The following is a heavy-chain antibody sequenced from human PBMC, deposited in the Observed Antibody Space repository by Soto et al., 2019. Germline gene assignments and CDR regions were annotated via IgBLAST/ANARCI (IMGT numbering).Heavy chain of an antibody. CDR3: AGDLALSGWYGGGDF. CDR1: GGTFISYG. D-gene: IGHD6-19*01. V-gene: IGHV1-69*01. Sequence: QVQLVQSGAEVKKPGSSVKVSCKASGGTFISYGISWVRQAPGQGLEWMGGIIPIYGTVKYAQKFQGRLTITADESTSTAYMELSSLRSEDTAVYYCAGDLALSGWYGGGDFWGQGILVSVSS. J-gene: IGHJ4*02. CDR2: IIPIYGTV.